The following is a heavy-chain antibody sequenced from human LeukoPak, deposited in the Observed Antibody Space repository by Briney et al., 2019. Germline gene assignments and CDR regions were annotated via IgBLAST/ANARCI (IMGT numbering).Heavy chain of an antibody. V-gene: IGHV4-61*02. CDR2: IYTSGST. CDR1: GGSISSGSYY. Sequence: SETLSLTCTVSGGSISSGSYYWSWIRQPAGKGLEWIGRIYTSGSTNYNPSLKSRVTISVDTSKNQFSLKLSSVTAADTAVYYCASPSSSSNYYYYMDVWGKGTTVTVSS. J-gene: IGHJ6*03. D-gene: IGHD6-6*01. CDR3: ASPSSSSNYYYYMDV.